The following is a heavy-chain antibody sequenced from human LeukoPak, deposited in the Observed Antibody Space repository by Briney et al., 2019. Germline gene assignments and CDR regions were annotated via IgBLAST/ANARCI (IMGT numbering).Heavy chain of an antibody. D-gene: IGHD3-22*01. Sequence: GGSLRLSCAASGFTFSSYSMNWVRQAPGKGLEWVSSISSSSSYIYYADSVKGRFTIFRDHANNSLYLQMTSLRAEDKAVYYCARDPHPHYYDSSGYFDYWGQGTLVTVSS. V-gene: IGHV3-21*01. CDR1: GFTFSSYS. J-gene: IGHJ4*02. CDR3: ARDPHPHYYDSSGYFDY. CDR2: ISSSSSYI.